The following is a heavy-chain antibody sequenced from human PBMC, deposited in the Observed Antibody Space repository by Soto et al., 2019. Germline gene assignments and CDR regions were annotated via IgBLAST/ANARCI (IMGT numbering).Heavy chain of an antibody. Sequence: SETLSLTCAVSGGSISSGGYSWSWIRQPPGKGLEWIGYIYHSGSTYYNPSLKSRVTISVDRSKNQFSLKLSSVTAADTAVYYCARYDILTADKWFDPWGQGTLVTVSS. CDR1: GGSISSGGYS. D-gene: IGHD3-9*01. V-gene: IGHV4-30-2*01. J-gene: IGHJ5*02. CDR2: IYHSGST. CDR3: ARYDILTADKWFDP.